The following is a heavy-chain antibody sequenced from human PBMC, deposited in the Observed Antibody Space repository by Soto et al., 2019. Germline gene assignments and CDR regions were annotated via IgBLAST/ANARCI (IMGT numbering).Heavy chain of an antibody. CDR3: TRAGSDPGNFYISNYYAMDV. V-gene: IGHV3-53*01. D-gene: IGHD3-10*01. J-gene: IGHJ6*02. Sequence: EVQLVASGGTSIQAGGSLRLSCAASGFSVSSDYMSWVRQAPGKGLEWVSLIYSGGDTYYADSVKGRFTISRDISSNTIYLHMTSLRADDTAIYYCTRAGSDPGNFYISNYYAMDVWGRGTTVTVSS. CDR2: IYSGGDT. CDR1: GFSVSSDY.